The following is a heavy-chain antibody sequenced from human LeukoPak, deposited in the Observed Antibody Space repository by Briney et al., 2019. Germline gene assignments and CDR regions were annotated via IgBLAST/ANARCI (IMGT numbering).Heavy chain of an antibody. J-gene: IGHJ5*02. CDR2: ISSDSGTI. D-gene: IGHD1-14*01. Sequence: GGSLRLSCGASGLTFSSYSMNWVRQAPGKGLEWVSYISSDSGTIYQADSVRGRFTISRDNAKNSLYLQMNSLRAEDTAVYHCARAAQPGFDPWGQGTLVIVSS. CDR3: ARAAQPGFDP. V-gene: IGHV3-48*01. CDR1: GLTFSSYS.